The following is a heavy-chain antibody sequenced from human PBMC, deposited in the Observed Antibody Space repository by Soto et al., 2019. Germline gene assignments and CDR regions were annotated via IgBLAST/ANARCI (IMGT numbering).Heavy chain of an antibody. CDR1: GFTFSSYS. D-gene: IGHD7-27*01. J-gene: IGHJ3*02. Sequence: GGSLSLSCAASGFTFSSYSMNWVRQAPGKGLEWVSYISSDSSTIYYADSVKCRFTISRDNAKDSLFLQMNSLRSEDTAVYYCARPLTGDAFDIWGQGTMVTVSS. CDR3: ARPLTGDAFDI. V-gene: IGHV3-48*01. CDR2: ISSDSSTI.